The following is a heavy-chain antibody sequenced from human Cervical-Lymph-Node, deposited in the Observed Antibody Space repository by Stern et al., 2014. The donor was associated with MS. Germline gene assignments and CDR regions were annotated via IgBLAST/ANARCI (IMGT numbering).Heavy chain of an antibody. V-gene: IGHV3-48*02. CDR1: GFTFSSYS. Sequence: VQLGQSGGGLVQPGGSLRLSCAASGFTFSSYSMNWVRQAPGKGLEWGSYISSSSSTIYYADSVKGRFTISRDNAKNSLYLQMNSLRDEDTAVYYCARSPYSSGWYRTFDYWGQGTLVTVSS. CDR2: ISSSSSTI. CDR3: ARSPYSSGWYRTFDY. J-gene: IGHJ4*02. D-gene: IGHD6-19*01.